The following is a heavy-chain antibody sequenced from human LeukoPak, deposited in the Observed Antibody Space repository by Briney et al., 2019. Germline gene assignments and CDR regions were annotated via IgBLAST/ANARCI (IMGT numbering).Heavy chain of an antibody. D-gene: IGHD6-13*01. CDR2: INPNGGGT. Sequence: GASVKVSCKASGYTFTGYYMHWVRQAPGQGLEWMGCINPNGGGTNYAQKFQGRVTMTRDTSISTAYMELSRLRSDDTAVYYCARGSLYSSRWYSFGFYYFDYWGQGTLVTVSS. CDR3: ARGSLYSSRWYSFGFYYFDY. J-gene: IGHJ4*02. CDR1: GYTFTGYY. V-gene: IGHV1-2*02.